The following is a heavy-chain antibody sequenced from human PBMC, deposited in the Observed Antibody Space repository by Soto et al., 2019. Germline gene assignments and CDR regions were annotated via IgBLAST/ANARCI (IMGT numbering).Heavy chain of an antibody. D-gene: IGHD3-22*01. CDR2: IYYSGST. Sequence: SKTLSLTCTVAGGSISSYYWSWIRQPPGKGLEWIGYIYYSGSTNYNPSLKSRVTISVDTSKNQFSLKLSSVTAADTAVYYCARSKKRGHSYYDSRVSLDAFDIWGQGTMVTASS. V-gene: IGHV4-59*01. J-gene: IGHJ3*02. CDR3: ARSKKRGHSYYDSRVSLDAFDI. CDR1: GGSISSYY.